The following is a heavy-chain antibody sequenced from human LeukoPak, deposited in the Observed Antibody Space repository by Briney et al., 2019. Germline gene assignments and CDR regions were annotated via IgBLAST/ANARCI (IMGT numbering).Heavy chain of an antibody. CDR3: ARDLRFLEGPIGNYFDY. D-gene: IGHD3-3*01. V-gene: IGHV1-2*02. J-gene: IGHJ4*02. CDR1: GYTFTGYY. Sequence: ASVKVSCKASGYTFTGYYMHWVRQAPGQGLEWMGWINPNSGGTNYAQRFQGRVTMTRDTSISTAYMELSRLRSDDTAVYYCARDLRFLEGPIGNYFDYWGQGTLVTVSS. CDR2: INPNSGGT.